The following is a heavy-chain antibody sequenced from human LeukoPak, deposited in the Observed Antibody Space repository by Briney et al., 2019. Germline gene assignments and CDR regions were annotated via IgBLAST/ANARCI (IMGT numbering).Heavy chain of an antibody. J-gene: IGHJ1*01. Sequence: GASVKVSCKASGYTFTSYGISWVRQAPGQGLEWMGWISAYNGNTNYPQKLQGRVTMTTDTSTSTAYMELRSLRSDDTAVYYCARDDGGYCSGGSCYVAEYFQHWGQGTLVTVSS. CDR2: ISAYNGNT. V-gene: IGHV1-18*04. CDR1: GYTFTSYG. CDR3: ARDDGGYCSGGSCYVAEYFQH. D-gene: IGHD2-15*01.